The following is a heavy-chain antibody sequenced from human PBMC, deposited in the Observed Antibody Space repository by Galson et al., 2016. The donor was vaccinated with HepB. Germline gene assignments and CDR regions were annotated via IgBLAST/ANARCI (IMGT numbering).Heavy chain of an antibody. V-gene: IGHV3-74*01. D-gene: IGHD3-10*01. CDR3: ARGPPYGEFDY. CDR1: GFTFSSYW. Sequence: SLRLSCAASGFTFSSYWMHWVRQAPGKGLVWVSRINSDGSSTTYAGSVKGRFTISRDNAKNTLYLQMNGLKAEDTAVYYCARGPPYGEFDYCGQGTLVTCPS. CDR2: INSDGSST. J-gene: IGHJ4*02.